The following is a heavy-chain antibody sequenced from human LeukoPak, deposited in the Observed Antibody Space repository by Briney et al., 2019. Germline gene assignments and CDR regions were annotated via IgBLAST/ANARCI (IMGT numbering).Heavy chain of an antibody. J-gene: IGHJ4*02. CDR3: ARDRYYYDSSGYTL. Sequence: GGSLRLSCAASGFTFSSYSMNWVRQAPGKGLERVSYISSSSSAIYYADSVKGRFTISRDNAKNSLYLQMNSLRDEDTAVYYCARDRYYYDSSGYTLGGQGTLVTVSS. D-gene: IGHD3-22*01. CDR2: ISSSSSAI. V-gene: IGHV3-48*02. CDR1: GFTFSSYS.